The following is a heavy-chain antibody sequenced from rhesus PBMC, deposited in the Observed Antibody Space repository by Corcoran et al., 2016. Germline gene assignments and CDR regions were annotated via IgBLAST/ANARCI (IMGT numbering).Heavy chain of an antibody. CDR2: IDPSDSAT. CDR3: AKGTVLDV. J-gene: IGHJ5-1*01. V-gene: IGHV5-20*01. Sequence: EVQLVQSGAEVKRPGASLKISCKTSVYSFTSYWISWVRQMPGKGLEWMVAIDPSDSATRDNQSFQGQVTISADKSISTAYMQWSRLKASDTATYYCAKGTVLDVWGPGVLVTVSS. CDR1: VYSFTSYW. D-gene: IGHD2-21*01.